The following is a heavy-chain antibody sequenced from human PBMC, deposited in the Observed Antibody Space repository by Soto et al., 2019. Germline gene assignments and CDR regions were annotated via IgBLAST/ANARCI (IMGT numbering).Heavy chain of an antibody. CDR3: ARDYSGHGMDV. CDR1: GYTFTAYH. CDR2: INPNSGGA. J-gene: IGHJ6*02. V-gene: IGHV1-2*02. Sequence: VSVKGSCKTSGYTFTAYHIHWVRQAPGQWLEWMGWINPNSGGANYAQKFEGRVTMTRDTSISTVYMELSRLGSDDTALYYCARDYSGHGMDVWPNGSRSPSP. D-gene: IGHD1-26*01.